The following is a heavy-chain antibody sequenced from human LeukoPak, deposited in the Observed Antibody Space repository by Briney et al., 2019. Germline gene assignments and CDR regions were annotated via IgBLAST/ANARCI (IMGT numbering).Heavy chain of an antibody. D-gene: IGHD3-22*01. J-gene: IGHJ1*01. CDR2: ISWNSGSI. CDR3: AKGLYYYDSSGYSTPFQH. Sequence: GGSLRLSCAASGFTFDDYAMHWVRQAPGKGLEWVSGISWNSGSIGYADSVKGRFTISRDNAKNSLYLQMNSLRAEDTALYYCAKGLYYYDSSGYSTPFQHWGQGTLVTVSS. CDR1: GFTFDDYA. V-gene: IGHV3-9*01.